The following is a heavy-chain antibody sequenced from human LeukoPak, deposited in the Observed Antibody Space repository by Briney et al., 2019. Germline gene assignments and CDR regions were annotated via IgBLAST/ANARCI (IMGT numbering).Heavy chain of an antibody. CDR3: ARERPTMVRGVIIKPFDY. J-gene: IGHJ4*02. CDR1: GFTFSSYW. Sequence: GGSLRLSCAASGFTFSSYWMSWVRQAPGKGLEWVANIKQDGSEKYYVDSVKGRFTIPRDNAKNSLYLQMNSLRAEDTAVYYCARERPTMVRGVIIKPFDYWGQGTLVTVSS. V-gene: IGHV3-7*04. D-gene: IGHD3-10*01. CDR2: IKQDGSEK.